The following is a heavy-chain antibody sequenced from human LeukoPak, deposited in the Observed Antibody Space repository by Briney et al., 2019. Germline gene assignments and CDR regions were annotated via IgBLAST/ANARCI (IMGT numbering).Heavy chain of an antibody. CDR2: IYHSGST. V-gene: IGHV4-59*01. CDR1: GGSISTYY. CDR3: ARSSEGRYYYDSSGFSYYYYYMDV. J-gene: IGHJ6*03. Sequence: SETLSLTCTVSGGSISTYYWSWIRQPPGKGLEWIGYIYHSGSTYYNPSLRSRVTISVDTSKNQFSLKLSSLTAADTAVYYCARSSEGRYYYDSSGFSYYYYYMDVWGKGTTVTISS. D-gene: IGHD3-22*01.